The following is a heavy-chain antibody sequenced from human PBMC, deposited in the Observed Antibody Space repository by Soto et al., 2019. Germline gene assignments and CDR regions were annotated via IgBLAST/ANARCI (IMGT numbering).Heavy chain of an antibody. V-gene: IGHV1-8*01. CDR1: GYTFTDYD. CDR2: MNPSSGKT. J-gene: IGHJ4*02. Sequence: QVPLVQSGAEVKTPGASVKVSCKASGYTFTDYDINWVRQAPGQGLEWVGRMNPSSGKTDYAQNFQARVTMTRDTSISTAYLELSNLGYEDTAVFYCSTWGRDGWYTGFFWGQGTLVTV. D-gene: IGHD6-19*01. CDR3: STWGRDGWYTGFF.